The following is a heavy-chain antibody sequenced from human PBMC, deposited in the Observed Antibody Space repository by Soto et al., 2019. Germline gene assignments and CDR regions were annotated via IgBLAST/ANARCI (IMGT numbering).Heavy chain of an antibody. CDR1: GFTFERYA. CDR3: VKDIHEYWLVSPFEY. D-gene: IGHD6-19*01. J-gene: IGHJ4*02. Sequence: EVQLVESGGGSVQPGRSLRLSCVASGFTFERYAMHWVRQVPGKRLEWVSGISWKRGSIGYEDSVKGRFTISRDNAQKSTYLEMNRLRVEDTAFYYCVKDIHEYWLVSPFEYWGQGALVTVSS. V-gene: IGHV3-9*01. CDR2: ISWKRGSI.